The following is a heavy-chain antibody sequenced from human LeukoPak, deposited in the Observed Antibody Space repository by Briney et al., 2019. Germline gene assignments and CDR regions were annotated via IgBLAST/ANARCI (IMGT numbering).Heavy chain of an antibody. Sequence: SQTLSLTCAVSGGSISSGGYSWSWIRQPPGKGLEWIGYIYHSGSTYYNPSLKSRVTISVDRSKNQFSLKLSSVTAADTAVYYCARVKYDILTGYPSPYNWFDPWGQGTLVTLSS. V-gene: IGHV4-30-2*01. D-gene: IGHD3-9*01. CDR1: GGSISSGGYS. CDR3: ARVKYDILTGYPSPYNWFDP. J-gene: IGHJ5*02. CDR2: IYHSGST.